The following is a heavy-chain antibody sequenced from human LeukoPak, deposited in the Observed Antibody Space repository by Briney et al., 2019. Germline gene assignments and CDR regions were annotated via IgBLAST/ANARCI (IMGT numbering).Heavy chain of an antibody. Sequence: PGGSLRLSCAASGFTFSSYSMNWVRPAPGKGLEWVSSISSSSSYIYYADSVKGRFTISRDNAKNSLYLQMNSLRAEDTAVYYCARDPIPSSYCGGDCYSYYWGQGTLVTVSS. CDR3: ARDPIPSSYCGGDCYSYY. CDR1: GFTFSSYS. CDR2: ISSSSSYI. D-gene: IGHD2-21*01. V-gene: IGHV3-21*01. J-gene: IGHJ4*02.